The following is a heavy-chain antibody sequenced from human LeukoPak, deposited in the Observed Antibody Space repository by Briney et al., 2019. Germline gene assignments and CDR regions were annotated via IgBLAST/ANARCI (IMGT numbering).Heavy chain of an antibody. D-gene: IGHD2-2*01. V-gene: IGHV4-4*07. CDR2: IYSSGST. Sequence: SETLSLTCTVSGGSISNSYWGWIRQPAGKGLEWIGRIYSSGSTNYKPSLKSRVTISVDTSKNQFSLKMKSVTAADTAVYYCARANSNSWYYYYGMDVWGQGTTVTVSS. J-gene: IGHJ6*02. CDR3: ARANSNSWYYYYGMDV. CDR1: GGSISNSY.